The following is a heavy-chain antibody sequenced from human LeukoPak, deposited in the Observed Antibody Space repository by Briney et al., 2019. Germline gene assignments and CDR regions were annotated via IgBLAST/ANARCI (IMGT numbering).Heavy chain of an antibody. CDR1: GFTFSDYY. V-gene: IGHV3-30*02. CDR3: AKDSSILLWFGEKGDYFDY. D-gene: IGHD3-10*01. J-gene: IGHJ4*02. Sequence: GGSLRLSCAASGFTFSDYYMSWIRQAPGKGLEWVAFIRYDGSNKYYADSVKGRFTISRDNSKNKLYLQMNSLRAEDTAVYYCAKDSSILLWFGEKGDYFDYWGQGTLVTVSS. CDR2: IRYDGSNK.